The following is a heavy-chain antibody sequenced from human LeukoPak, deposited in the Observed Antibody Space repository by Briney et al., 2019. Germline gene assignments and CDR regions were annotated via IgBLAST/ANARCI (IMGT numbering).Heavy chain of an antibody. CDR3: AREVVVAARFDP. Sequence: PSQTLSLTCTVSGGSISSGGYYWSWIRQHPGKGLEWIGYIYYSGSTYYNPSLKSRVTISVDTSKNQFSLKLSSVTAADTAVYYCAREVVVAARFDPWGQGTLVTVSS. CDR2: IYYSGST. D-gene: IGHD2-15*01. J-gene: IGHJ5*02. V-gene: IGHV4-31*03. CDR1: GGSISSGGYY.